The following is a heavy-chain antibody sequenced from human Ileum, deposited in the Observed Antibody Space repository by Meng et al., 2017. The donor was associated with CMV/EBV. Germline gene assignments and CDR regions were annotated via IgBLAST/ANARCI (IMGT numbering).Heavy chain of an antibody. D-gene: IGHD5-24*01. V-gene: IGHV3-30*04. Sequence: GESLKISCAGAGFSFESHAMSWVRQAPGKGLEWVAFISFDGRNTYYADSVKGRFTISTDNSENTLYLQMNSLRPEDSALYYCATGGWQQPRFDYWGQGTLVTVSS. CDR2: ISFDGRNT. J-gene: IGHJ4*02. CDR3: ATGGWQQPRFDY. CDR1: GFSFESHA.